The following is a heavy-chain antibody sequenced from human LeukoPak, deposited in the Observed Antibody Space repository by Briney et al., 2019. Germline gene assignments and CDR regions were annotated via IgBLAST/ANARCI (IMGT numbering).Heavy chain of an antibody. CDR3: AKGRFLWGSPPLRLNPYMDV. CDR1: EITLSKYG. V-gene: IGHV3-23*01. CDR2: ISGSGDYT. D-gene: IGHD3-16*01. Sequence: GGTLRLSCAASEITLSKYGLSWVRQAPGKGLEWVSSISGSGDYTHYADSVKGRFSISRDNSKNTLYLQMDSLRAEDTAIYYCAKGRFLWGSPPLRLNPYMDVWGKGTTVTISS. J-gene: IGHJ6*03.